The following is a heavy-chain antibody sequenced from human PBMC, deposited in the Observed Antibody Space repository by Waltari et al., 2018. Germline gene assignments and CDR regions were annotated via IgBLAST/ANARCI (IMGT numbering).Heavy chain of an antibody. V-gene: IGHV4-61*02. CDR3: ARDNHSSGWPNYYYGMDV. CDR2: IYTSGST. CDR1: GGSISSGSYY. J-gene: IGHJ6*02. D-gene: IGHD6-19*01. Sequence: QVQLQESGPGLVKPSQTLSLTCTVSGGSISSGSYYWSWIRQPAGKGLEWIGRIYTSGSTNYNPSLKSRVTISVDTSKNQFSLKLSSVTAADTAVYYCARDNHSSGWPNYYYGMDVWGQGTTVTVSS.